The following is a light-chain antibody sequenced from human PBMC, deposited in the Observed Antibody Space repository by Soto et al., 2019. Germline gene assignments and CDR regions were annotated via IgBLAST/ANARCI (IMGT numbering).Light chain of an antibody. CDR1: QSVSSY. CDR2: GAS. Sequence: EIVLTQSPATLSLSPGERATLSCRASQSVSSYLAWYQQKPGQAPRLLIYGASTRATGIPARFSGSGSGTDFTLTISRLEPEDFAVYYCQQYRSSPPLTFGGGTKVDIK. CDR3: QQYRSSPPLT. V-gene: IGKV3-20*01. J-gene: IGKJ4*01.